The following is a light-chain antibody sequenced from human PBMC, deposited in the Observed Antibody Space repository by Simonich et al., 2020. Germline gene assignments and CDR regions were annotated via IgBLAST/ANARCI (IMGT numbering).Light chain of an antibody. J-gene: IGKJ2*01. Sequence: DIQMTQSPSSLSASVGDRVTITCRASKSISSYLNWYQQKPGKALKLLIYAASSLQSGVPYRFSGSGSGTDFTLTISSLQAEDVAVYYCQQYYSTPYTFGQGTKLEIK. V-gene: IGKV1-39*01. CDR2: AAS. CDR1: KSISSY. CDR3: QQYYSTPYT.